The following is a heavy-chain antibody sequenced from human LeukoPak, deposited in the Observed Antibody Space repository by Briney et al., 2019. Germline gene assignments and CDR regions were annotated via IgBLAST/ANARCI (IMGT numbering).Heavy chain of an antibody. J-gene: IGHJ5*02. CDR1: GYTFTGYY. CDR3: AREGAPAADTNWFDP. V-gene: IGHV1-2*02. D-gene: IGHD6-13*01. CDR2: INPNSGGT. Sequence: GASVKVSCKASGYTFTGYYIHWVRQAPGQGLEWMGWINPNSGGTNYAQKFQGRVTMTRDTSISTAYMELSSLISDDTAVYYCAREGAPAADTNWFDPWGQGTLVTVSS.